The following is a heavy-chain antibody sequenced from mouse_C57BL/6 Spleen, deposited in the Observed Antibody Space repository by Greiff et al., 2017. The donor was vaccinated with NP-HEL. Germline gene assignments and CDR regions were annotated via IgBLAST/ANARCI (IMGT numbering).Heavy chain of an antibody. CDR3: AREHYYGSGYFDY. D-gene: IGHD1-1*01. CDR1: GFTFSDYY. Sequence: EVMLVESEGGLVQPGSSMKLSCTASGFTFSDYYMAWVRQVPEKGLEWVANINYDGSSTYYLDSLKSRFIISRDNAKNILYLQMSSLKSEDTATYYCAREHYYGSGYFDYWGQGTTLTVSS. J-gene: IGHJ2*01. V-gene: IGHV5-16*01. CDR2: INYDGSST.